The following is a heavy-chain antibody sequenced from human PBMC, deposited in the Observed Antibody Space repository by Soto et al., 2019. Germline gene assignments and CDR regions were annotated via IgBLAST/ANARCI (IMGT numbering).Heavy chain of an antibody. V-gene: IGHV4-30-4*01. CDR3: ARSSVDDSPSYFWFYCDY. CDR1: GAPISSGS. D-gene: IGHD3-9*01. J-gene: IGHJ4*02. Sequence: SEPLSPTYTASGAPISSGSWSGIRQPPGKGLEWIGYIYYDGRTYNNPTLRSRITISVDTSTNQFSLILNSVTAANTAVYICARSSVDDSPSYFWFYCDYWGPGSQVX. CDR2: IYYDGRT.